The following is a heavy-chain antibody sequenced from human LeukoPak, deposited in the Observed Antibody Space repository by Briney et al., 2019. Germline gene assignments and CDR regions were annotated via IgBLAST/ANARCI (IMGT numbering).Heavy chain of an antibody. D-gene: IGHD3-22*01. Sequence: PSETLSLTCAVYGGSFSGYYWSWIRRPPGKGLEWIGEINHSGSTNYNPSLKSRVTISVDTSKNQFSLKLSSVTAADTAVYYCARTHSSDSSGYYLNYWGQGTLVTVSS. J-gene: IGHJ4*02. V-gene: IGHV4-34*01. CDR1: GGSFSGYY. CDR2: INHSGST. CDR3: ARTHSSDSSGYYLNY.